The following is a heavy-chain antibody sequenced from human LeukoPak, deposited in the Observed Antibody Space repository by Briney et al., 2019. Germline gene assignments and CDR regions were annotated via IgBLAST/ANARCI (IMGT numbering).Heavy chain of an antibody. CDR1: GFTFSIYW. Sequence: PGGSLRLSCAASGFTFSIYWMHWVRQAPGKGLEWVSTIAGSGVRTYYADSVKGRFTISRDNSKNTLYLQMNSLRAEDTAVYYCANGSPSGGSSTNRQYFDYWGQGTLVTVAS. V-gene: IGHV3-23*01. D-gene: IGHD6-6*01. CDR2: IAGSGVRT. CDR3: ANGSPSGGSSTNRQYFDY. J-gene: IGHJ4*02.